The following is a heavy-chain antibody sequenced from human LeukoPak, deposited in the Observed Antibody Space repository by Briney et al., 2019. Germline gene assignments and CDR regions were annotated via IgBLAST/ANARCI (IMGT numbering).Heavy chain of an antibody. CDR3: ARAQDYSNYDWFDP. CDR1: GGSFSGYY. CDR2: INHSGST. J-gene: IGHJ5*02. V-gene: IGHV4-34*01. D-gene: IGHD4-4*01. Sequence: SETLSLTCAVYGGSFSGYYWSWIRQPPGKGLKWIGEINHSGSTNYNPSLKSRVTISVDTSKNQFSLKLSSVTAADTAVYYCARAQDYSNYDWFDPWGQGTLVTVSS.